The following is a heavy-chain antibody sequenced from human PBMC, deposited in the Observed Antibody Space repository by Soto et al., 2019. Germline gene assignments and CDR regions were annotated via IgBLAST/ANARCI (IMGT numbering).Heavy chain of an antibody. CDR2: INHSGST. Sequence: PSETLSLTCAVYGGSFSGYYWSWIRQPPGKGLEWIGEINHSGSTNYNPSLKSRVTISVDTSKNQFSLKLSSVTAADTAVYYCARDGLRRSLHEGSDERLRGGWFDPWGQGTLVTSPQ. CDR3: ARDGLRRSLHEGSDERLRGGWFDP. D-gene: IGHD1-1*01. CDR1: GGSFSGYY. V-gene: IGHV4-34*01. J-gene: IGHJ5*02.